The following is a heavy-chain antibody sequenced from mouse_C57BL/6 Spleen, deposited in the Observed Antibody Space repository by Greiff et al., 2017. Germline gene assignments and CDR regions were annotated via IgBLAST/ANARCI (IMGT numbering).Heavy chain of an antibody. CDR2: IDPETGGT. V-gene: IGHV1-15*01. Sequence: QVQLQQSGAELVRPGASVTLSCKASGYTFTDYEMHWVKQTPVHGLEWIGAIDPETGGTAYNQKFKGKAILTADKSSSTAYMALRSLTSEDSAVYYCTRSREIYALDYWGKGTTVTVSS. CDR1: GYTFTDYE. CDR3: TRSREIYALDY. J-gene: IGHJ4*01.